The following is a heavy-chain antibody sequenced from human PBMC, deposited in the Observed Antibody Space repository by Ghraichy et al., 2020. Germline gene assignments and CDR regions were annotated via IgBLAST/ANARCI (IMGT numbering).Heavy chain of an antibody. CDR2: IYYSGST. CDR3: ARQQKDWSGTAMVLG. V-gene: IGHV4-39*01. D-gene: IGHD5-18*01. Sequence: SETLSLTCTVSGGSISSSSYYWGWIRQPPGKGLEWIGSIYYSGSTYYNPSLKSRVTISVDTSKNQFSLKLSSVTAADTAVYYCARQQKDWSGTAMVLGWGQGTLVTVSS. CDR1: GGSISSSSYY. J-gene: IGHJ4*02.